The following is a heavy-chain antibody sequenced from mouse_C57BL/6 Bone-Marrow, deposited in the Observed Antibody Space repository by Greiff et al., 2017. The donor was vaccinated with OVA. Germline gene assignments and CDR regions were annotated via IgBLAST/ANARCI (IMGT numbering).Heavy chain of an antibody. J-gene: IGHJ2*01. D-gene: IGHD1-1*01. CDR2: IDPSDSYT. CDR3: AANYYGSSSLFDY. CDR1: GYTFTSYW. Sequence: QVQLQQPGAELVMPGASVKLSCKASGYTFTSYWMHWVKQRPGQGLEWIGEIDPSDSYTNYNQKFKGKSTLTVDKSSSTAYMQLSSLTSEDSAVYYWAANYYGSSSLFDYWGQGTTLTVSS. V-gene: IGHV1-69*01.